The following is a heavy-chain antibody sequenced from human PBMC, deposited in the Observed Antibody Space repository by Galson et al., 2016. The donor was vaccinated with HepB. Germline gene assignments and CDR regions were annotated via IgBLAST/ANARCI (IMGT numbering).Heavy chain of an antibody. Sequence: SVKVSCKASGGIFNSYGITWVRQAPGQGLEWMGGIIAIFGTANYAQKFQGRVTITADESTSTVYMELSSLRSEETAVYYCARASGYHYVSWFDPWGQGTLVTVSS. CDR3: ARASGYHYVSWFDP. V-gene: IGHV1-69*13. J-gene: IGHJ5*02. CDR2: IIAIFGTA. CDR1: GGIFNSYG. D-gene: IGHD3-16*01.